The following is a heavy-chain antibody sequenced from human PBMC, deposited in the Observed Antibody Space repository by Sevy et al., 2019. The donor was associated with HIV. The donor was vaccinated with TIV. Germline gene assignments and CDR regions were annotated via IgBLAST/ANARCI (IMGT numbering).Heavy chain of an antibody. CDR3: ALDVGADCGDDCFLGWFDS. J-gene: IGHJ5*01. CDR2: IYTGGAT. D-gene: IGHD2-21*02. V-gene: IGHV3-66*02. CDR1: GFTVSSYY. Sequence: GGSLRLSCAASGFTVSSYYMSWVRQAPGKGLEWISLIYTGGATYYADSVKGRFTISKDNSKNTVFLQMDGLRTEDTAVYYCALDVGADCGDDCFLGWFDSWGQGALVTVSS.